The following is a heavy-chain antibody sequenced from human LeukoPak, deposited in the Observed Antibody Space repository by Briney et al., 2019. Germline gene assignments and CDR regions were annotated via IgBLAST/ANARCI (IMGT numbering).Heavy chain of an antibody. CDR1: GGSFSGYY. CDR3: ARDYYDSSGDAFDI. Sequence: SETLSLTCAVYGGSFSGYYWSWIRQPPGKGLEWIGEINHSGSTNYNPSLKNRVTISVDTSKNQFSLKLSSVTAADTAVYYCARDYYDSSGDAFDIWGQGTMVTVSS. CDR2: INHSGST. V-gene: IGHV4-34*01. D-gene: IGHD3-22*01. J-gene: IGHJ3*02.